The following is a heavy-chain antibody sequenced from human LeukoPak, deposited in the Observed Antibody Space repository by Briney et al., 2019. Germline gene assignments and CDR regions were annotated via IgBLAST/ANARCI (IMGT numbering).Heavy chain of an antibody. CDR1: GGTFSSYA. J-gene: IGHJ4*02. V-gene: IGHV1-69*01. CDR2: IIPIFGTA. Sequence: SVKVSCKASGGTFSSYAISWVRQAPGQGLEWMGGIIPIFGTANYAQKFQGRVTITADESTSTAYMELSSLRSEDTAVYYCARDRHSGSYLFDYWGQGTLVTVSS. CDR3: ARDRHSGSYLFDY. D-gene: IGHD1-26*01.